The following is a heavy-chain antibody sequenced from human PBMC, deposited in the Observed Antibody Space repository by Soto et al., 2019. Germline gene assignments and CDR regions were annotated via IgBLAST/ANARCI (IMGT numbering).Heavy chain of an antibody. V-gene: IGHV1-69*02. CDR1: GGTFSSYT. Sequence: QVQLVQSGAEVKKPGSSVKVSCKASGGTFSSYTISWVRQAPGQGLEWMGRIIPILGIANYAQKFQGRVTIAADKSPSTAYMELSSLRSEDTAVYYCARQPVDDGYPAYWGQGTLVTVSS. CDR3: ARQPVDDGYPAY. CDR2: IIPILGIA. D-gene: IGHD5-12*01. J-gene: IGHJ4*02.